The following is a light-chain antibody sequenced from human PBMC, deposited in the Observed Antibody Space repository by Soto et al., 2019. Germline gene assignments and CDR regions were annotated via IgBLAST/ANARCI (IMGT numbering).Light chain of an antibody. CDR1: QRVSSY. V-gene: IGKV3-11*01. CDR3: QQRDNWPLLT. Sequence: EIVLTQSPASLSLTPGERATLSCRASQRVSSYLAWYQHKPGQAPRLLIYDASNRATGIPARFSGSGSGTDFTLTISSLEPEDFAVYYCQQRDNWPLLTFGGGTKVEIK. CDR2: DAS. J-gene: IGKJ4*01.